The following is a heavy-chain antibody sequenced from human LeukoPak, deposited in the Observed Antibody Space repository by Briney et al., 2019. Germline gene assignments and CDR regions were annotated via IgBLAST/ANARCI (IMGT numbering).Heavy chain of an antibody. CDR3: ARRCKGPQNEEKKGSNDY. Sequence: SETLSLTCAVYGGSFSGYYWSWIRQPPGKGLEWIGEINHSGSTNYNPSLKSRVTISVDTSKNQFSLKLSSVTAADTAVYYCARRCKGPQNEEKKGSNDYWGKGTLVTVSS. D-gene: IGHD4-17*01. V-gene: IGHV4-34*01. CDR1: GGSFSGYY. J-gene: IGHJ4*02. CDR2: INHSGST.